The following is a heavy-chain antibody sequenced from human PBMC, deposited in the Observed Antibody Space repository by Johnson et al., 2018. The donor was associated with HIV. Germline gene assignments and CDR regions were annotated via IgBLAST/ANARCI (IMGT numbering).Heavy chain of an antibody. CDR1: GFTFSRYA. D-gene: IGHD5-24*01. V-gene: IGHV3-30*14. CDR2: ISYDGSNK. J-gene: IGHJ3*02. Sequence: QVQLVESGGGLVKPGGSLRLSCAASGFTFSRYALHWVRQAPGKGLEWVAVISYDGSNKYYADSVKGRFTISRDNSKNTLHLQMNSLRVEDTAVYYCARACRDGYTCDAFDIWGQGTMVTVSS. CDR3: ARACRDGYTCDAFDI.